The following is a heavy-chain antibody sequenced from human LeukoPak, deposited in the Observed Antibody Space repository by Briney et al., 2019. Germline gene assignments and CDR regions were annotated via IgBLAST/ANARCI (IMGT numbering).Heavy chain of an antibody. J-gene: IGHJ5*02. V-gene: IGHV4-30-2*01. CDR3: ARGLHCSSTSCYTSWFDP. D-gene: IGHD2-2*02. Sequence: PSQTLSLTCTVSGGSTSSGGYYWSWIRQPPGKGLEWIGYIYHSGSTYYNPSLKSRVTISVDTSKNQFSLKLSSVTAADTAVYYCARGLHCSSTSCYTSWFDPWGQGTLVTVSS. CDR2: IYHSGST. CDR1: GGSTSSGGYY.